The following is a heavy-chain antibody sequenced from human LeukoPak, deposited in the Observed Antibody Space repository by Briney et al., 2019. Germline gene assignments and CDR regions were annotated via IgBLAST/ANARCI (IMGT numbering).Heavy chain of an antibody. V-gene: IGHV4-38-2*01. D-gene: IGHD2-2*01. Sequence: SETLSLTCAVSGFSISSGDYWGWIRQPRGKGLEWIASIYHIGSTYYNPSLKSRVTISVDTSKNQFSLKLNSVTAADTAVYYCARLFCSSINCHNWFDPWGQGTLVTVSS. CDR2: IYHIGST. CDR1: GFSISSGDY. J-gene: IGHJ5*02. CDR3: ARLFCSSINCHNWFDP.